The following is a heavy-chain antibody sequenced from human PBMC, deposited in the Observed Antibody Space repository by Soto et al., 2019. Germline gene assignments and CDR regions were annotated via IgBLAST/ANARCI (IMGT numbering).Heavy chain of an antibody. D-gene: IGHD6-19*01. CDR3: ARGWSGWRVWLDY. Sequence: SDTLSLTCAVYGGSFSGYDWSWIRQPPGKGLEWIGEINHSGSTNYNPSLKSRVTISVDTSKNQFSLKLSSVTAADTAVYYCARGWSGWRVWLDYWGQGTLVTAP. V-gene: IGHV4-34*01. CDR1: GGSFSGYD. J-gene: IGHJ4*02. CDR2: INHSGST.